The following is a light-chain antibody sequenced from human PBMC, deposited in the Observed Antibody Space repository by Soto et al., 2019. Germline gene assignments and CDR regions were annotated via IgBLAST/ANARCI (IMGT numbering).Light chain of an antibody. CDR2: TTN. V-gene: IGLV1-44*01. CDR3: AAWDDSLNGHV. J-gene: IGLJ1*01. CDR1: SSNIGTSS. Sequence: VLTQAHSASGTPGQRVTVSCSGSSSNIGTSSVHWFQQLPGTAPKLLISTTNQRPSGVPERFSGSKSGTSASLAISGLQSEDEADYYCAAWDDSLNGHVFGTGTKVTVL.